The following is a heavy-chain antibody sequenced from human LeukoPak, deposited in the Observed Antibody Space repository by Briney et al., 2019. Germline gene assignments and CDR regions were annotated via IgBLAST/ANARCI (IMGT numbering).Heavy chain of an antibody. Sequence: PGGSLRLSCAASGFTFSDYYMSWIRQAPGKGLEWVSYMSGSGSIIYYADSVKGRFTISRDNAKKTLYLQMNSLRAEDTAVYYCARSIGLTGGGVDVWGQGTTVTVSS. J-gene: IGHJ6*02. V-gene: IGHV3-11*01. D-gene: IGHD3-9*01. CDR2: MSGSGSII. CDR3: ARSIGLTGGGVDV. CDR1: GFTFSDYY.